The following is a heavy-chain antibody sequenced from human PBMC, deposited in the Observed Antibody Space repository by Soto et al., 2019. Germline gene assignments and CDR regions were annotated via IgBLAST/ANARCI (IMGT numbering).Heavy chain of an antibody. CDR2: ISWNSGSI. CDR1: GFTFDDYA. D-gene: IGHD6-13*01. CDR3: AKESAAGPA. V-gene: IGHV3-9*01. Sequence: GGSLRLSCAASGFTFDDYAMHWVRQAPGKGLEWVSGISWNSGSIGYAESGKGRFTISRDNAKNTLYLQMNSLRAEDPALYYCAKESAAGPAWGQGTLVTVSS. J-gene: IGHJ5*02.